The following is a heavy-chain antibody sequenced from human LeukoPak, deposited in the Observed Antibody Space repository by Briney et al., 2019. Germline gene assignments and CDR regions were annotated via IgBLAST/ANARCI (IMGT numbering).Heavy chain of an antibody. J-gene: IGHJ4*02. CDR1: GFTFSRYW. D-gene: IGHD5-24*01. CDR3: VRDAGYKTFDY. V-gene: IGHV3-7*05. Sequence: GGSLRLSCAASGFTFSRYWMTWVRQAPGKGLEWVAHIKQDGSEKYYVDSVKGRFTTSRDNAKNSLFLQMNTLTAEDTAVYYCVRDAGYKTFDYWGQGTLVTVSS. CDR2: IKQDGSEK.